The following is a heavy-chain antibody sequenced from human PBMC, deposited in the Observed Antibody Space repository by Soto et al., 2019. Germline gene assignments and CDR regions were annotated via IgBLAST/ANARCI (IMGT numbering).Heavy chain of an antibody. Sequence: ASVKVSCKASGGTFSSYAISWVLQAPGQGLEWMGGIIPIFGTANYAQKFQGRVTITADESTSTAYMELSSLRSEDTAVYYCARAPGYGCSGGSCYSFPIRYYYGMDVWGQGTTVTVSS. J-gene: IGHJ6*02. CDR3: ARAPGYGCSGGSCYSFPIRYYYGMDV. CDR2: IIPIFGTA. D-gene: IGHD2-15*01. CDR1: GGTFSSYA. V-gene: IGHV1-69*13.